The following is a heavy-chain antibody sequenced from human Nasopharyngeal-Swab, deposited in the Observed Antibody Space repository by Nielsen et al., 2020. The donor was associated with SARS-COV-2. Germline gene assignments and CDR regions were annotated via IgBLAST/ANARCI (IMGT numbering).Heavy chain of an antibody. Sequence: WIRQPPGKRLEWVSSISSRSSYIYYADSVKGRFTISRDNAKNSLYLHMSSLRAGDTAVYYCARDDRDVDTAMVVYLYGMDVWGQGTTVTVSS. J-gene: IGHJ6*02. D-gene: IGHD5-18*01. V-gene: IGHV3-21*01. CDR3: ARDDRDVDTAMVVYLYGMDV. CDR2: ISSRSSYI.